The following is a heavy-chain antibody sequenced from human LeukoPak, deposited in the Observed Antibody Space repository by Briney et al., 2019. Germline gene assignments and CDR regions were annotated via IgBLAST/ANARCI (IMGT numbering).Heavy chain of an antibody. CDR1: GFTFSTYG. D-gene: IGHD6-13*01. Sequence: GGSLRLSCVASGFTFSTYGMHWVRQAPGKGLEWVAVISNGGNNKYYADSVRGRFTISRDDSKNTLYLQMNSLRDDDTAVYYCTKGTAPSIAAAAYNWGQGTLVTVSS. CDR2: ISNGGNNK. J-gene: IGHJ4*02. CDR3: TKGTAPSIAAAAYN. V-gene: IGHV3-30*18.